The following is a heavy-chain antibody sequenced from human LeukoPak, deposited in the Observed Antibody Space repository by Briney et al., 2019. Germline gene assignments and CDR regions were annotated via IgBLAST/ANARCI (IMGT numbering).Heavy chain of an antibody. CDR3: ARITLGGYFDY. Sequence: SGPTLVNPPETLTLTCTVSGFSLSNASVGVSWIRQPPGKALEWLAYIFSNDEKSYSTSLKSRLTISKDTATSQVVLTMTNMDPVDTATYYCARITLGGYFDYWGQGTLVTVCS. J-gene: IGHJ4*02. CDR2: IFSNDEK. D-gene: IGHD3-16*01. V-gene: IGHV2-26*01. CDR1: GFSLSNASVG.